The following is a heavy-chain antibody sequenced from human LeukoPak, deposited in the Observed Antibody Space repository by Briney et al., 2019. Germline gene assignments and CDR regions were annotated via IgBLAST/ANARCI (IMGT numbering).Heavy chain of an antibody. CDR1: GYSFTDYY. Sequence: ASVKVSCKASGYSFTDYYLHWVRQAPGQGLEWMGWINPNIGDTNYAQRFQGRVTMTRDTSISTAYMELSRLRSDDTAVYYCARGVNSHDSRGLYYWGQGTLVTVTS. CDR3: ARGVNSHDSRGLYY. CDR2: INPNIGDT. D-gene: IGHD3-22*01. J-gene: IGHJ4*02. V-gene: IGHV1-2*02.